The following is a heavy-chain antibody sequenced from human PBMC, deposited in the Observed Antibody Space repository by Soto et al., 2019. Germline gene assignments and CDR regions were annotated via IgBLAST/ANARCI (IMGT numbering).Heavy chain of an antibody. CDR1: GGTFSSYA. V-gene: IGHV1-69*06. J-gene: IGHJ5*02. Sequence: GASVKVSCKASGGTFSSYAISWVRQAPGQGLEWMGGIIPIFGTANYAQKFQGRVTITADKSTSTAYMELSSLRSEDTAVYYCAREGRALTIFGVVIPNWFDPWGQGTLVTVSS. D-gene: IGHD3-3*01. CDR2: IIPIFGTA. CDR3: AREGRALTIFGVVIPNWFDP.